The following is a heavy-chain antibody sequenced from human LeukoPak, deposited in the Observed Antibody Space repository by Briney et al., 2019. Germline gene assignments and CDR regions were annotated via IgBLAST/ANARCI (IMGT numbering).Heavy chain of an antibody. CDR2: IYYSGST. CDR1: GGSITSSSYY. J-gene: IGHJ4*02. CDR3: ARAPRRGYSYGYGLTFDY. Sequence: PSETLSLTCTVSGGSITSSSYYWGWIRQPPGKGLEWIGSIYYSGSTYYNPSLKSRVTISVDTSKNQFSLKLSSVTAADTAVYYCARAPRRGYSYGYGLTFDYWGQGTLVTVSS. V-gene: IGHV4-39*07. D-gene: IGHD5-18*01.